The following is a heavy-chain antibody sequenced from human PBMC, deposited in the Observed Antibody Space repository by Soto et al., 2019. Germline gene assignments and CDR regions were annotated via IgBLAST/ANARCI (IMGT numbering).Heavy chain of an antibody. J-gene: IGHJ6*02. CDR3: ARAGGYYGSGSYYITTPTIYYGMDV. Sequence: GASVKVSCKASGYTFTGYYMHWVRQAPGQGLEWMGWINPNSGGTNYAQKFQGWVTMTRDTSVSTAYMELSRLRSDDTAVYYCARAGGYYGSGSYYITTPTIYYGMDVWGQGTTVTVSS. V-gene: IGHV1-2*04. D-gene: IGHD3-10*01. CDR2: INPNSGGT. CDR1: GYTFTGYY.